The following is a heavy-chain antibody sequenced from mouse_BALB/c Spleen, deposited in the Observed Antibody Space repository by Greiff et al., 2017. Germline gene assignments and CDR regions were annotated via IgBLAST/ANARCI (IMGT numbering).Heavy chain of an antibody. CDR2: IDPENGNT. J-gene: IGHJ1*01. V-gene: IGHV14-1*02. CDR3: ARNYYGSPYWYFDV. Sequence: VQLQQSGAELVRPGALVKLSCKASGFNIKDYYMHWVKQRPEQGLEWIGWIDPENGNTIYDPKFQGKASITADTSSNTAYLQLSSLTSEDTAVYYCARNYYGSPYWYFDVWGAGTTVTVSS. D-gene: IGHD1-1*01. CDR1: GFNIKDYY.